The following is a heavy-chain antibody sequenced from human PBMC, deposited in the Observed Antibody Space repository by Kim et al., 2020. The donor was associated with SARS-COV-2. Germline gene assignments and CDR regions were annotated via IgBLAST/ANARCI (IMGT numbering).Heavy chain of an antibody. J-gene: IGHJ4*02. CDR1: GYSFTSHG. D-gene: IGHD1-26*01. CDR3: ARSQWESYFDY. V-gene: IGHV1-18*01. CDR2: ISTYDGNT. Sequence: ASVKVSCKASGYSFTSHGINWVRQAPGQGLEWMGWISTYDGNTKYAQKLQGRVTLTTDTSTSTAYMELRSLTSDDTAVYYCARSQWESYFDYWGQGTLVTVSS.